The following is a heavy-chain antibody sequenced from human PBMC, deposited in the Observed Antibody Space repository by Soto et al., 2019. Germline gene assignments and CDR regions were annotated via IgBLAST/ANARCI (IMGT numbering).Heavy chain of an antibody. Sequence: GSLRLSCAAYGFTFSGSAMHWVRQASGKGLEWVGRIRSKANSYATAYAASVKGRFTISRDDSKNTAYLQMNSLKTEDTAVYYCTRWDIVATISPYYYYYGMDVWGQGTTVTVSS. V-gene: IGHV3-73*01. D-gene: IGHD5-12*01. CDR1: GFTFSGSA. CDR3: TRWDIVATISPYYYYYGMDV. CDR2: IRSKANSYAT. J-gene: IGHJ6*02.